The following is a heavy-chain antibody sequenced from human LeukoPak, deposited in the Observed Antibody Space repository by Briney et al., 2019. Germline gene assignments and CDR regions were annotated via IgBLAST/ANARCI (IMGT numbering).Heavy chain of an antibody. CDR3: ARDDELVGGDY. D-gene: IGHD1-26*01. CDR2: INANSGGT. Sequence: ASVRVSCKASGHTFTGYYMHWVRQAPGQGLEWMGWINANSGGTNYAQKFQGRVTMTTDTSTSTAYMELRSLRSDDTAVYYCARDDELVGGDYWGQGTLVTVSS. J-gene: IGHJ4*02. CDR1: GHTFTGYY. V-gene: IGHV1-2*02.